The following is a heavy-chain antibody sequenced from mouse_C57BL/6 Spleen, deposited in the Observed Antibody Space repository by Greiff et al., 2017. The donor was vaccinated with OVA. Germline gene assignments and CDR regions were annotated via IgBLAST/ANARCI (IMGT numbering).Heavy chain of an antibody. V-gene: IGHV1-18*01. CDR2: INPNNGGT. Sequence: VQLKESGPELVKPGASVKIPCKASGYTFTDYNMDWVKQSHGKSLEWIGDINPNNGGTIYNQKFKGKATLTVDKSSSTAYMELRSLTSEDTAVYYCARRSYGKGDYYAMDYWGQGTSVTVSS. D-gene: IGHD2-1*01. CDR3: ARRSYGKGDYYAMDY. J-gene: IGHJ4*01. CDR1: GYTFTDYN.